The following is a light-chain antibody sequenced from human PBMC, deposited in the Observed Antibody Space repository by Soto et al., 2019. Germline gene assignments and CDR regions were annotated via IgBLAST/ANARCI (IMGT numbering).Light chain of an antibody. J-gene: IGKJ1*01. CDR2: DAS. CDR3: QQYDSWWT. V-gene: IGKV1-5*01. Sequence: DIQMTQSPSTLSAFVGDRVTITCRASQSISSWLAWYQQKPGKAPKLLIYDASSLESGVPSRFSGSGSGTIFTLTISSLQPDDFATYYCQQYDSWWTFGQGTKVEI. CDR1: QSISSW.